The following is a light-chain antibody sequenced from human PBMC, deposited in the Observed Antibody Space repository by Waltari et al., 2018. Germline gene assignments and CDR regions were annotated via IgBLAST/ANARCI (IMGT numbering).Light chain of an antibody. CDR3: SSYTTTNTFV. V-gene: IGLV2-14*01. J-gene: IGLJ1*01. Sequence: QSALTQPASVSGSPGQSINISCTGSTTDVGAYDFVAWYQQHPGKAPQLMVFDVTHRPSGISNRFSGSKSGDTASLTISGLQAEDEAYYYCSSYTTTNTFVFGTGTNVTVV. CDR2: DVT. CDR1: TTDVGAYDF.